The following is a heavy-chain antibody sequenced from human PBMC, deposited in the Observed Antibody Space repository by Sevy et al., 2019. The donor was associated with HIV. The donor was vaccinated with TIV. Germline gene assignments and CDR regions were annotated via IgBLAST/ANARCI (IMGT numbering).Heavy chain of an antibody. CDR2: ISAYNGNT. J-gene: IGHJ4*02. CDR3: ARVHTSWYRPGDFDY. V-gene: IGHV1-18*01. Sequence: ASVKVSCKASGYTFTSYGISWVRQAPGQGLEWMGWISAYNGNTNYAQKLQGRVTMTTDTSMSTAYMELRSLRSDETAVYYCARVHTSWYRPGDFDYWGQGTLVTVSS. D-gene: IGHD6-13*01. CDR1: GYTFTSYG.